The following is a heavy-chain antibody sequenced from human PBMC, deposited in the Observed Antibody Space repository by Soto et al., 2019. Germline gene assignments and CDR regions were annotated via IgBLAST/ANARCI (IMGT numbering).Heavy chain of an antibody. CDR2: IIPIFGTA. Sequence: QVQLVQSGAEVKKPGSSVKVSCKASGGTFSSYAISWVRQAPGQGLEWMGEIIPIFGTANYAQKFQGRVTITADESTSTAYMELSSLRSEDTAVYYCARGYYDSSGYYPENYYFDYWGQGTLVTVSS. CDR1: GGTFSSYA. J-gene: IGHJ4*02. D-gene: IGHD3-22*01. V-gene: IGHV1-69*01. CDR3: ARGYYDSSGYYPENYYFDY.